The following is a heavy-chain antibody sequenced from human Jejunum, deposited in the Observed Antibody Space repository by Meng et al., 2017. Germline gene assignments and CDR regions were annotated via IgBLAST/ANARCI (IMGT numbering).Heavy chain of an antibody. Sequence: SETLSLTCTVSGGSVSSSHYYWGWIRQPPGKGLEWIGSVYYNGRTYYNPSLKSRFTLSVDTSNNQFSLKVPSVTAADTALYYCARFTSGSNYEDAYWGQGKLVNGAS. CDR1: GGSVSSSHYY. CDR2: VYYNGRT. J-gene: IGHJ4*02. D-gene: IGHD1-26*01. V-gene: IGHV4-39*07. CDR3: ARFTSGSNYEDAY.